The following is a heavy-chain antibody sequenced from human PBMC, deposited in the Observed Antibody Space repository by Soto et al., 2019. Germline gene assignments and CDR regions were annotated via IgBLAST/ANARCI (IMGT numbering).Heavy chain of an antibody. CDR3: ERDKSNYYDSSGYFYGMEV. J-gene: IGHJ6*02. D-gene: IGHD3-22*01. V-gene: IGHV1-2*04. CDR1: VYTVTVYY. CDR2: INPNSGGT. Sequence: ASVXVSCKSSVYTVTVYYMHCLLQAPGQGLEWMGWINPNSGGTNYAQKFQGWVTMTRETSISTAYMELSRLRSDDTAVYYCERDKSNYYDSSGYFYGMEVWGQGTTVTVYS.